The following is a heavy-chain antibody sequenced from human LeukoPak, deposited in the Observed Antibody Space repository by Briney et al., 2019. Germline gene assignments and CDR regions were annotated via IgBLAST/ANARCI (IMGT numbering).Heavy chain of an antibody. CDR2: INNDGSDT. CDR3: ARNNWAIDH. D-gene: IGHD1-20*01. J-gene: IGHJ1*01. CDR1: GFIFSNHW. V-gene: IGHV3-74*01. Sequence: GGSLRLSCAASGFIFSNHWMHWVRQSPGKGLVWVARINNDGSDTSHADSVGGRFTISRDNAANTLYLQMNSLRVDAAAMYFYARNNWAIDHWGQGTLVTVSS.